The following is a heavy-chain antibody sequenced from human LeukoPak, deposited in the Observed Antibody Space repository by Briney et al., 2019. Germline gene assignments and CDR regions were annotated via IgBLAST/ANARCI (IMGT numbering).Heavy chain of an antibody. CDR3: ARDPWATF. D-gene: IGHD5-24*01. Sequence: SETLSLTCTVSGGSISSYYWSWIRQPPGKGLEWTGYIYYSGSTNYNPSLKSRVTISVDTSKNQFSLKLSSVTAADTAVYYCARDPWATFWGQGTLVTVSS. J-gene: IGHJ4*02. CDR1: GGSISSYY. CDR2: IYYSGST. V-gene: IGHV4-59*01.